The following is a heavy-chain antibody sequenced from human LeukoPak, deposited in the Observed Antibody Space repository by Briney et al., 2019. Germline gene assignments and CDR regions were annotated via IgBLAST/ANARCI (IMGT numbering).Heavy chain of an antibody. D-gene: IGHD3-10*01. J-gene: IGHJ3*02. CDR1: Y. Sequence: YLDWVRQAPGKGLEWIGSIYYSGSTYYNPSLKSRVTISVDTSKNQFSLKLSSVTAADTAVYYCARQNMVRGGGQAFDIWGQGAMVTVSS. V-gene: IGHV4-39*01. CDR3: ARQNMVRGGGQAFDI. CDR2: IYYSGST.